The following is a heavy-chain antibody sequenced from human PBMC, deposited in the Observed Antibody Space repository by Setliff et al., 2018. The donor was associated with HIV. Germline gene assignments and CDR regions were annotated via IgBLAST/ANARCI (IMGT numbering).Heavy chain of an antibody. J-gene: IGHJ3*02. CDR1: GGSISSYY. CDR2: IYTSGST. CDR3: ARDHLGTMIVVADDAFDI. D-gene: IGHD3-22*01. V-gene: IGHV4-4*07. Sequence: SETLSLTCTVSGGSISSYYWSWIRQPAGKGLEWIGRIYTSGSTNYNPSLKSRVTMPVDTSKNQFSLKLSSVTAADTAVYYCARDHLGTMIVVADDAFDIWGQGTMVTVSS.